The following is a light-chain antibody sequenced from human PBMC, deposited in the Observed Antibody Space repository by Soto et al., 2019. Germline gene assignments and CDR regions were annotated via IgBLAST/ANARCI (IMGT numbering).Light chain of an antibody. V-gene: IGKV1-39*01. CDR3: QQSYTIPWT. CDR2: GAS. J-gene: IGKJ1*01. CDR1: QSINNF. Sequence: QLTQSPSSLSASIGDTVTITCRASQSINNFLNWYQHRPGKAPQLLIYGASTLQSGVPSGFSGSGSGTDFTLTISSLQPADFAIYYCQQSYTIPWTFGQGTKVDIK.